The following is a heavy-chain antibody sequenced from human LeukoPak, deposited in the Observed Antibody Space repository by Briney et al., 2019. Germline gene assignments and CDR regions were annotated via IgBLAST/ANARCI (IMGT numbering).Heavy chain of an antibody. CDR2: INHNGNVN. J-gene: IGHJ3*02. CDR3: ARDMSSSRSDSAFDI. D-gene: IGHD2-2*01. Sequence: GGSLRLSCAASGFTFSSYWMNWARQAPGKGLEWVASINHNGNVNYYVDSVKGRFTISRDNAKNSLYLQMSNLRAEDTAVYYCARDMSSSRSDSAFDIWGQGTMVTVSS. V-gene: IGHV3-7*01. CDR1: GFTFSSYW.